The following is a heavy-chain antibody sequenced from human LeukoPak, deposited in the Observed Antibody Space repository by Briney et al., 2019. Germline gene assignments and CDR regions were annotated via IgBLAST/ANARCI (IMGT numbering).Heavy chain of an antibody. J-gene: IGHJ4*02. CDR1: GYTFTGYY. D-gene: IGHD5-12*01. V-gene: IGHV1-2*02. CDR2: INPDSGGT. Sequence: ASVKVSCKASGYTFTGYYMHWVRQAPGQGLEWMGRINPDSGGTDYAQKFQGRVTMTRDTSISTAYMELSRLKSDDTAVCYCARDFGGLSGYSGYAAYWGQGTLVTVSS. CDR3: ARDFGGLSGYSGYAAY.